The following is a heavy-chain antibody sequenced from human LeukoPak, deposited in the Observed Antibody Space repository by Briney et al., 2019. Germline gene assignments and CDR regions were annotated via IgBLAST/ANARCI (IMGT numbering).Heavy chain of an antibody. V-gene: IGHV1-46*01. CDR2: INPSGGST. CDR3: ARDHSVAATGYFDY. D-gene: IGHD6-19*01. Sequence: ASMKVSCKASGYTFTSYYMHWVRQAPGHGLEWMGIINPSGGSTSYAQKLQGRVTMTRDTSTSTVYMELSSLRSEDTAVYYCARDHSVAATGYFDYWGQGTLVTVSS. J-gene: IGHJ4*02. CDR1: GYTFTSYY.